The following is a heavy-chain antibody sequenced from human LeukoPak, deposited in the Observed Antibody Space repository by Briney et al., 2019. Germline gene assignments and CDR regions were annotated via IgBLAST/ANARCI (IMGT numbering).Heavy chain of an antibody. CDR2: MNPNSGNT. V-gene: IGHV1-8*01. Sequence: GASVKVSCKASGYTFTSYDINWVRQATGQGLEWMGWMNPNSGNTGYAQKFQGRVTMTRNTSISTAYMELSSLRSEDTAVYYCARDDVDTAMVGDYWGQGTLVTVSS. CDR3: ARDDVDTAMVGDY. D-gene: IGHD5-18*01. J-gene: IGHJ4*02. CDR1: GYTFTSYD.